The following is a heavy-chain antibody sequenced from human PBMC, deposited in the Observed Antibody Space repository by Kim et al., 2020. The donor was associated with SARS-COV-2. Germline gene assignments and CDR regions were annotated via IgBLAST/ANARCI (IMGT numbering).Heavy chain of an antibody. D-gene: IGHD4-4*01. CDR1: GFTFSSYA. CDR3: AKVNTLTAPFYDY. J-gene: IGHJ4*02. CDR2: ISASGGDT. V-gene: IGHV3-23*01. Sequence: GGSLRLSCAASGFTFSSYALSWVRQAPGKGLEWVSRISASGGDTYYADSVQGRFTISRDNSKNALNLEMNSLRAEDTALHYCAKVNTLTAPFYDYXGPGT.